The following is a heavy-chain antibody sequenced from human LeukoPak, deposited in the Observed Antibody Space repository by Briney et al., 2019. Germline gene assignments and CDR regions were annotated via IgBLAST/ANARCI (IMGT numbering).Heavy chain of an antibody. J-gene: IGHJ2*01. V-gene: IGHV6-1*01. CDR3: ARGRASMVRGVIISNYWYFDL. Sequence: SQTPSLTCAISGDSVSSNSAAWNWIRQSPSRGLEWLGRTYYRSKWYNDYAVSVKSRITINPDTSKNQFSLQLNSVTPEDTAVYYCARGRASMVRGVIISNYWYFDLWGRGTLVTVSS. CDR1: GDSVSSNSAA. D-gene: IGHD3-10*01. CDR2: TYYRSKWYN.